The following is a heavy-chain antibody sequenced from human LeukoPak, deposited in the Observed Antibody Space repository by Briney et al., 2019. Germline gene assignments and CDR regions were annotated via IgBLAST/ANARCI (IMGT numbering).Heavy chain of an antibody. J-gene: IGHJ6*02. CDR3: ASVKDTAMASYGMDV. D-gene: IGHD5-18*01. CDR2: INPSGGST. V-gene: IGHV1-46*01. CDR1: GYTFTSYY. Sequence: GASVKVSCKASGYTFTSYYMQWVRQAPGQGLEWMGIINPSGGSTSYAQKFQGRVTMTEDTSTDTAYMELSSLRSEDTAVYYCASVKDTAMASYGMDVWGQGTTVTVSS.